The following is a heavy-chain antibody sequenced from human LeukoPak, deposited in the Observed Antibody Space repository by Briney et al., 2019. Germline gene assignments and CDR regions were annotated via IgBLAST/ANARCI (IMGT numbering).Heavy chain of an antibody. D-gene: IGHD6-13*01. V-gene: IGHV3-7*01. CDR3: GRVIAGAIDY. Sequence: ESLSLSCALYAYTLGGWYMSRFRRAPENELEWVDNINLDGSDRFYVGFVKGRFTISRDNADNSLYLQMNSLRAEDTAVYYCGRVIAGAIDYWGQGTLVTVSS. CDR2: INLDGSDR. J-gene: IGHJ4*02. CDR1: AYTLGGWY.